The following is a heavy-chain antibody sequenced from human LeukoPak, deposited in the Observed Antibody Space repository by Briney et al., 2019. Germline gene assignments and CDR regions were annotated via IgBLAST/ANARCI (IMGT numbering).Heavy chain of an antibody. V-gene: IGHV4-59*02. CDR3: ASRKLGNDY. D-gene: IGHD7-27*01. J-gene: IGHJ4*02. CDR2: IYYTGT. Sequence: PSETLSLTCTVSGGSVTDYYWSWIRQSPGKGLEWIGYIYYTGTSYNPSLKSRVTISADTSKNQFSLKLISVTAADTAVYYCASRKLGNDYWGQGTLITVSS. CDR1: GGSVTDYY.